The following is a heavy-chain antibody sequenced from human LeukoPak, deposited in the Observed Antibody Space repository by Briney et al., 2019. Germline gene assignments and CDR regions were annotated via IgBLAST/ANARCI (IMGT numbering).Heavy chain of an antibody. CDR3: ARELTIFGGLGY. Sequence: ASVKVSCKASGYTFTGYYMHWVRQAPGQGLEWMGWINPNSGGTNYAQKFQGRVTMTRDTSISTAYMELSRLRSDDTAVYYCARELTIFGGLGYRGQGTLVTVSS. CDR1: GYTFTGYY. V-gene: IGHV1-2*02. CDR2: INPNSGGT. J-gene: IGHJ4*02. D-gene: IGHD3-3*01.